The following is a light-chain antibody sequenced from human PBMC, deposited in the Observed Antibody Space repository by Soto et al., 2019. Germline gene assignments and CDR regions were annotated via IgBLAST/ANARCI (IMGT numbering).Light chain of an antibody. Sequence: DIQMTQSPSSLSASVGDRVTITCRASQSISSYLNWYQQKPGKAPKLLIYAASSLQSVVPSRFSGSGSGTDFTPHTSSLQPEDFATYYCQQSYSTPITFGPGTKVDI. CDR1: QSISSY. CDR2: AAS. CDR3: QQSYSTPIT. J-gene: IGKJ3*01. V-gene: IGKV1-39*01.